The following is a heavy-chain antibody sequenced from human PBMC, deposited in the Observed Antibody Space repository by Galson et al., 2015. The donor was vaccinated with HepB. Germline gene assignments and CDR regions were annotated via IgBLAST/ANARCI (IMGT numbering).Heavy chain of an antibody. CDR3: AESRWWLAPDYYYGMDV. CDR1: GFTFSSYA. Sequence: SLRLSCAASGFTFSSYAMSWVRQAPGKGLEWVSAISGSGGSTYYADSVKGRFTISRDNSKNTLYLQMNSLRAEDTAVYYCAESRWWLAPDYYYGMDVWGQGTTVTVSS. CDR2: ISGSGGST. V-gene: IGHV3-23*01. J-gene: IGHJ6*02. D-gene: IGHD2-15*01.